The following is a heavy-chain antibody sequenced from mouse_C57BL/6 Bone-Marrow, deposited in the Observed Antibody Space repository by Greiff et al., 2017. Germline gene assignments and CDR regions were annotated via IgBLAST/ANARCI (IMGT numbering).Heavy chain of an antibody. CDR2: IRLKSDNYAT. CDR1: GFTFSNYW. Sequence: EVQGVESGGGLVQPGGSMKLSCVASGFTFSNYWMNWVRQSPEKGLEWVAQIRLKSDNYATHYAESVKGRFTISRDDYKSSVYLQMNTLRDEDTGIYYCSPMDYWGQGTSVTVSS. J-gene: IGHJ4*01. V-gene: IGHV6-3*01. CDR3: SPMDY.